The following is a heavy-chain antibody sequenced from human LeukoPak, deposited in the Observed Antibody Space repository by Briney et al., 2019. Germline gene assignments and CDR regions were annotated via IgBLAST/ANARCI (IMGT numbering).Heavy chain of an antibody. V-gene: IGHV3-64*01. CDR2: ISSNGGSR. D-gene: IGHD2-2*01. Sequence: GGSLRLSCAASGLTFSSYAMHWVRQAPGKGLEYVSAISSNGGSRYYANSVKGRFTISRDNSKNTLYLQMGSLRAEDMAVYYCARTPAAEIYYFDYWGQGTLVTVSS. J-gene: IGHJ4*02. CDR1: GLTFSSYA. CDR3: ARTPAAEIYYFDY.